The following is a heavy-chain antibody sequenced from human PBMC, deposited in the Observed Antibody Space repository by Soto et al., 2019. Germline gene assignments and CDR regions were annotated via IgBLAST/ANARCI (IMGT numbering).Heavy chain of an antibody. CDR2: INAGNGNT. V-gene: IGHV1-3*01. Sequence: VASVKVSCKASGYTFTSYAMHWVRQAPGQRLEWMGWINAGNGNTKYSQKFQGRVTITRDTSASTAYMELSSLRSEDTAVYYCARVPGLADCSSTSCYTYYYYGMDVWGQGTTVTVSS. CDR3: ARVPGLADCSSTSCYTYYYYGMDV. D-gene: IGHD2-2*02. J-gene: IGHJ6*02. CDR1: GYTFTSYA.